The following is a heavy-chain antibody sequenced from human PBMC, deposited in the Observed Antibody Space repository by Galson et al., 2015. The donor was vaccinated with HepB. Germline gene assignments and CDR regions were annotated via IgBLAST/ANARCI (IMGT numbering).Heavy chain of an antibody. V-gene: IGHV5-10-1*01. CDR2: IDPSDSYT. D-gene: IGHD6-13*01. CDR3: ARRSSSWKESPRFDP. J-gene: IGHJ5*02. CDR1: GYSFTSYW. Sequence: QSGAEVKKPGESLRISCKGSGYSFTSYWISWVRQMPGKGLEWMGRIDPSDSYTNYSPSFQGHVTISADKSISTAYLQWSSLKASDTAMYYCARRSSSWKESPRFDPWGQGTLVTVSS.